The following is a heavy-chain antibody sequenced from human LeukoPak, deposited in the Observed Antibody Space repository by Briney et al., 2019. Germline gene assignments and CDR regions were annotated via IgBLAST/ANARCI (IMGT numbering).Heavy chain of an antibody. CDR2: ISGSGGST. Sequence: AGGSLRLSCAASGFTFSSYAMNWVRQAPGKGLEWVSAISGSGGSTYYADSVKGRFTISRDTAKNSLYLQMNSLRAEDTALYYCARVHPYYYGSGSYLMGNYYYGMDVWGQGTTVTVSS. CDR3: ARVHPYYYGSGSYLMGNYYYGMDV. CDR1: GFTFSSYA. J-gene: IGHJ6*02. V-gene: IGHV3-23*01. D-gene: IGHD3-10*01.